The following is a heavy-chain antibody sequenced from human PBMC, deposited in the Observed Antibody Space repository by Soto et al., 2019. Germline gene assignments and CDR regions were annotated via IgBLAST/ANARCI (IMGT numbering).Heavy chain of an antibody. CDR1: GFTFTSSA. V-gene: IGHV1-58*01. D-gene: IGHD1-1*01. CDR3: AADSTGSGYYYYYYGMDV. J-gene: IGHJ6*02. CDR2: IVVGSGNT. Sequence: QMQLVQSGPEVKKPGTSVKVSCKAFGFTFTSSAVQWVRQARGQRLEWIGWIVVGSGNTNYAQKFQERVTITRDMSTSTAYMELSSLRSEDTAVYYCAADSTGSGYYYYYYGMDVWGQGTTVTVSS.